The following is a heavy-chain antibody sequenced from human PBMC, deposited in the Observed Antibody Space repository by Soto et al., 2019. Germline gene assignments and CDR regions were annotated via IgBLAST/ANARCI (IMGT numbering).Heavy chain of an antibody. CDR3: AKDDFTDRGDDYFDY. CDR1: GFTFSSYD. Sequence: PGGSLRLSCVASGFTFSSYDMSWVRQAPGKGLEWVAGIGASGDITWYADSVKGRLSISRDNSKNTLYLQLNSLRFEDTAVYYCAKDDFTDRGDDYFDYWGPGTLVTVSS. CDR2: IGASGDIT. V-gene: IGHV3-23*01. D-gene: IGHD2-21*02. J-gene: IGHJ4*02.